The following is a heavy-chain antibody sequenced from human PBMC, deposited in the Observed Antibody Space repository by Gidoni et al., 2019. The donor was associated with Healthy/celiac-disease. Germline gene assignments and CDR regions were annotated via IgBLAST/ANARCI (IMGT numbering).Heavy chain of an antibody. CDR2: INHSGST. CDR3: ARGAYYYDSSGYYRNAHYYYYGMDV. Sequence: QVQLQQWGAGLLKPSETLSPTCAVYGGSFSGYYLTWIRQPPGKGLEWIGEINHSGSTNYNPSLKSRVTISVDTSKNQFSLKLSSVTAADTAVYYCARGAYYYDSSGYYRNAHYYYYGMDVWGQGTTVTVSS. D-gene: IGHD3-22*01. CDR1: GGSFSGYY. V-gene: IGHV4-34*01. J-gene: IGHJ6*02.